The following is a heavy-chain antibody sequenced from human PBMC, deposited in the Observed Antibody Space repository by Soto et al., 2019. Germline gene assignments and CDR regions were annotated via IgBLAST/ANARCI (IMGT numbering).Heavy chain of an antibody. Sequence: GGSLRLSCAASGFTFSSYAMHWVRQAPGKGLEWVAVISYDGSNKYYADSVKGRFTISRDNSKNTLYLQMNSLRAEDTAVYYCARDNLYYYDSSGHYSRDGMDVWGQGTTVTVSS. J-gene: IGHJ6*02. V-gene: IGHV3-30-3*01. CDR2: ISYDGSNK. D-gene: IGHD3-22*01. CDR1: GFTFSSYA. CDR3: ARDNLYYYDSSGHYSRDGMDV.